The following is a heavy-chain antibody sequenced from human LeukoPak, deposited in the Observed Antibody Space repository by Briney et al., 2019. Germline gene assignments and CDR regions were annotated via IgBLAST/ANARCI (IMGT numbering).Heavy chain of an antibody. D-gene: IGHD3-22*01. Sequence: SETLSLTCTVFGGSISSSSYYWGWIRQPPGKGLEWIGSIYYSGSTYYNPSLKSRVTISVDTSKNQFSLKLSSVTAADTAVYYCARRYYYDSSGYPRSLDWFDPWGQGTLVTVSS. CDR3: ARRYYYDSSGYPRSLDWFDP. CDR2: IYYSGST. V-gene: IGHV4-39*01. J-gene: IGHJ5*02. CDR1: GGSISSSSYY.